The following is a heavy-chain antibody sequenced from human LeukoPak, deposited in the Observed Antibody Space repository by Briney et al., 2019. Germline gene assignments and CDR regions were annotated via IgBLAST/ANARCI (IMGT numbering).Heavy chain of an antibody. Sequence: ASVKVSCKAFGYTFTSNYMHWVRQAPGRGPEWMGVISPSGGSTTYAQKFQGRVTLTRDMSTSTDYLELSSLRSEDTAVYYRARDNSVRDEAWWFNPWGQGTLVTVSS. D-gene: IGHD5-24*01. V-gene: IGHV1-46*01. CDR1: GYTFTSNY. CDR2: ISPSGGST. J-gene: IGHJ5*02. CDR3: ARDNSVRDEAWWFNP.